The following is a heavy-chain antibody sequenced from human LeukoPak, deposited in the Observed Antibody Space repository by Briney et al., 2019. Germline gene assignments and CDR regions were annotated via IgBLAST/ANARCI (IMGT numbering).Heavy chain of an antibody. D-gene: IGHD3-22*01. V-gene: IGHV4-34*01. Sequence: SETLSLTCAVYGGSFSGYYWSWIRQPPGKGLEWIGEINHSGSTNYNPSLKSRVTISVDTSKNQFSLKLSSVAAADTAVYYCARAFYYYDSSGYFIPPYFDYWGQGTLVTVSS. J-gene: IGHJ4*02. CDR2: INHSGST. CDR3: ARAFYYYDSSGYFIPPYFDY. CDR1: GGSFSGYY.